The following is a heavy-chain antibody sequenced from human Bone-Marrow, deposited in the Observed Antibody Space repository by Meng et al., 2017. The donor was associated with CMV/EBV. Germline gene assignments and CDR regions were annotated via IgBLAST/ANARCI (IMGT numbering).Heavy chain of an antibody. J-gene: IGHJ4*02. CDR3: ARDEYDSSGYYPYYFDY. D-gene: IGHD3-22*01. V-gene: IGHV3-30*04. Sequence: GESLKISCAASGFTFSSYAMHWVRQAPGKGLEWVAVISYDGSNKYYADSVKGRFTISRDNSKNTLYLQMNSLRAEDTAVYYCARDEYDSSGYYPYYFDYWGQGTLVNVSS. CDR1: GFTFSSYA. CDR2: ISYDGSNK.